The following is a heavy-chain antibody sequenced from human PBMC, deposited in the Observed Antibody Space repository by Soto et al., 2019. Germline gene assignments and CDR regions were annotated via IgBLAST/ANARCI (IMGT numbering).Heavy chain of an antibody. Sequence: PSETLSLTCTVSGGSISNNNYYWGWIRQPPGKGLEWIGSVYYSGSTYYNPSLKSRVSISVDTSKNQFSLKLSSVTAADTAVYYCARDSGSSWYYFDYWGQGTLVTVSS. D-gene: IGHD6-13*01. CDR3: ARDSGSSWYYFDY. CDR1: GGSISNNNYY. J-gene: IGHJ4*02. V-gene: IGHV4-39*07. CDR2: VYYSGST.